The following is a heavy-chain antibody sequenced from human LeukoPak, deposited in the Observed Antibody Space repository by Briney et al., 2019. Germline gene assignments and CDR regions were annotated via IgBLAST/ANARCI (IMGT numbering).Heavy chain of an antibody. CDR3: ARVGCSGGSCWPDY. CDR1: GGSISSYY. Sequence: SETLSLTCTVSGGSISSYYWSWIRQHPGKGLEWIGYIYYSGSTYYNPSLKSRVTISVDTSKNQFSLKLSSVTAADTAVYYCARVGCSGGSCWPDYWGQGTLVTVSS. D-gene: IGHD2-15*01. V-gene: IGHV4-59*06. J-gene: IGHJ4*02. CDR2: IYYSGST.